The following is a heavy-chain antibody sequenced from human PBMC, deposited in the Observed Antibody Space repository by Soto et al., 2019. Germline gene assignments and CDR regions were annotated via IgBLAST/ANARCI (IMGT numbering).Heavy chain of an antibody. CDR2: MTGSGGDI. CDR3: AKDAVYNDGLWLVAN. CDR1: GFSFSRYA. J-gene: IGHJ4*02. V-gene: IGHV3-23*01. D-gene: IGHD5-12*01. Sequence: GGSLRLSCAASGFSFSRYAMMWVRQAPGKGQEWVAGMTGSGGDIRYADSVKGRFTISKDNSKNTLYLQMNSLRAEDTAIYYCAKDAVYNDGLWLVANWGQGTLVTVSS.